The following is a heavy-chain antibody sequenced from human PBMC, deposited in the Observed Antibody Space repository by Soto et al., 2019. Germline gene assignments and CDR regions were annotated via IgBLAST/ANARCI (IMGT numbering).Heavy chain of an antibody. Sequence: GGSLRLSCAASGFTFSGSAMHWVRQASGKGLEWVGRIRSKANSYATAYAASVKGRFTISRDDSKNTAYLQMNSLKTEDTAVYYCTRQGNPNDYSNNNRYWYFDLWGRGTLVTVSS. CDR1: GFTFSGSA. CDR3: TRQGNPNDYSNNNRYWYFDL. CDR2: IRSKANSYAT. D-gene: IGHD4-4*01. J-gene: IGHJ2*01. V-gene: IGHV3-73*01.